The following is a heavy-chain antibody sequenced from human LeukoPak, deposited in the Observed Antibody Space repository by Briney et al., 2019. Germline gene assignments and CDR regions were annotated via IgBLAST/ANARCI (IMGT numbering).Heavy chain of an antibody. J-gene: IGHJ4*02. CDR3: AGGLGYCSSTSCYGAPTFDY. D-gene: IGHD2-2*01. Sequence: SSVKVSCKASGGTFSSYAISWVRQAPGQGLEWMGGIIPIFGTANYAQKFQGRVTITADESTSTAYMELSSLRSEDTAVYYCAGGLGYCSSTSCYGAPTFDYWGQGTLVTVSS. V-gene: IGHV1-69*01. CDR2: IIPIFGTA. CDR1: GGTFSSYA.